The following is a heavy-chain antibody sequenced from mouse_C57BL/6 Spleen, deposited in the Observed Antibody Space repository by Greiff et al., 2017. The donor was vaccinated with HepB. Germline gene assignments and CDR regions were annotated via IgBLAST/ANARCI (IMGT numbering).Heavy chain of an antibody. J-gene: IGHJ4*01. Sequence: QVQLQQSGPGLVQPSQSLSITCTVSGFSLTSYGVHWVRQSPGKGLEWLGVIWSGGSTDYNAAFISRLSISKDNSKSQVFFKMNSLQADDTAIYYCARGSYSNHYYAMDYWGQGTSVTVSS. D-gene: IGHD2-5*01. CDR1: GFSLTSYG. V-gene: IGHV2-2*01. CDR3: ARGSYSNHYYAMDY. CDR2: IWSGGST.